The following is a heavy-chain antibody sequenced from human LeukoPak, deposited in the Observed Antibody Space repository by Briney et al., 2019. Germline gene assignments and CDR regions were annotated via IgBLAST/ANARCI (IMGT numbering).Heavy chain of an antibody. D-gene: IGHD5-18*01. J-gene: IGHJ6*02. Sequence: PGGSLRLSCAASGFTFSSYGMHWVRQAPGKGLEWVAVIWYDGSNKYYADSVKGRFTISRDNSKKTLYLQMNSPRAEDTAVYYCARKKRVDTDSIMVYYYYAMDVWGQGTTVTVSS. CDR2: IWYDGSNK. CDR3: ARKKRVDTDSIMVYYYYAMDV. V-gene: IGHV3-33*01. CDR1: GFTFSSYG.